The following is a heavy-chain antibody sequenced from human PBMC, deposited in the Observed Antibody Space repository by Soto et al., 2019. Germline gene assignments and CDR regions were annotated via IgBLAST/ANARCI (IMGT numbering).Heavy chain of an antibody. CDR2: INPSGGTT. Sequence: GASVKVSCKASGYTFTRYNVHWVRQAPGQGLEWMAIINPSGGTTYYVQKFEGRVTLTTDTSTSTVYMELSSLRSDDTAVYYWARVRGGGSEYFFDYWGQGTLVTVSS. V-gene: IGHV1-46*01. CDR1: GYTFTRYN. J-gene: IGHJ4*02. D-gene: IGHD2-15*01. CDR3: ARVRGGGSEYFFDY.